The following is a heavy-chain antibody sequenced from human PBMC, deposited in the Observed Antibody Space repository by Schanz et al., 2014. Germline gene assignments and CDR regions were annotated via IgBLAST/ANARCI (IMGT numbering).Heavy chain of an antibody. V-gene: IGHV3-7*03. CDR2: IRQDGSAK. CDR3: ARDGFGGYLDS. CDR1: GFTFSHYW. J-gene: IGHJ4*02. Sequence: EVHLVESGGGLVQPGGSLRLSCAASGFTFSHYWLSWVRQTPGKRLEWVANIRQDGSAKFYVDSVNSRFAISRDNAENSVYLQMNSLSAEDTAVYYCARDGFGGYLDSWGQGTLVTVSS. D-gene: IGHD3-10*01.